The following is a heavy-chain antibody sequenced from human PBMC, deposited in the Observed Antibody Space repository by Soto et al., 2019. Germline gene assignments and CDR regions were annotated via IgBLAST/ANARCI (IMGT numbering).Heavy chain of an antibody. CDR2: IIPLFGTE. Sequence: QVHLVQSGAEVKKPGASVKVSCKAAGGSFSNYAINGLRQAPGQGLEWMGGIIPLFGTENYAHNFQDRFKFTADKSTTTAYMEVRSLTSEDTAVYYCATGVWSGPIAPYFDYWGQGTLVTVSS. CDR3: ATGVWSGPIAPYFDY. V-gene: IGHV1-69*06. J-gene: IGHJ4*01. D-gene: IGHD3-3*01. CDR1: GGSFSNYA.